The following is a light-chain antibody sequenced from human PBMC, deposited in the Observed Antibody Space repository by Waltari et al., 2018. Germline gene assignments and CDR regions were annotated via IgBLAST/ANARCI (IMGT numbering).Light chain of an antibody. CDR2: GAS. CDR3: QQYNLWPWT. J-gene: IGKJ1*01. CDR1: QSVGTK. Sequence: EIVMTQSPVTLSVSPGESATLTCRASQSVGTKLAWYQQQPGQAPRLLIYGASTRATGIAARFSGSGSGTEFTLTISSLQSEDFAIYYCQQYNLWPWTFDQGTKVDIK. V-gene: IGKV3-15*01.